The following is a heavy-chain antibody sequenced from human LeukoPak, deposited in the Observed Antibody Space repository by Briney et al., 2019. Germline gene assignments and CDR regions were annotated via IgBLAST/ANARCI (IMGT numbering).Heavy chain of an antibody. J-gene: IGHJ5*01. V-gene: IGHV4-59*01. CDR1: GDSFRSYY. CDR3: ARGRNLEWFDY. CDR2: IYYSGST. D-gene: IGHD3-3*01. Sequence: KPSETPSLTCTVSGDSFRSYYWSWIRQPPRKGLEWIGYIYYSGSTNYNPSLKSRVTISVDTSNNQFSLKLNAVTAADTAVYYCARGRNLEWFDYWGQGTLVTVSS.